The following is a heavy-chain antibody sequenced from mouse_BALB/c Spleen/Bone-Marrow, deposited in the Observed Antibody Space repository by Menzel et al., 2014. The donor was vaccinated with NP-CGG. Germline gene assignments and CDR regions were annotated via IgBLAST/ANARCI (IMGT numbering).Heavy chain of an antibody. V-gene: IGHV1-63*02. D-gene: IGHD4-1*01. CDR1: GYTFTNYW. CDR2: IYPGGGYT. J-gene: IGHJ2*01. CDR3: ARRGTGVDY. Sequence: VHLVESGAELVRPGTSVKISCKASGYTFTNYWLGWVKQRPGHGLEWIGDIYPGGGYTNYNEKFKGKATLTADTSSSNAYMQLSSLTSEDSAVYFCARRGTGVDYWGQGTTLTVSS.